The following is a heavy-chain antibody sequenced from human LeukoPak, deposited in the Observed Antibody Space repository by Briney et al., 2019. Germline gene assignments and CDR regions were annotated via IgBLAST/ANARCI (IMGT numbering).Heavy chain of an antibody. CDR1: GGSISSYY. CDR2: IYYSGST. D-gene: IGHD2-2*01. Sequence: SETLSLTCTVSGGSISSYYWSWIRQPPGKGLEWIGYIYYSGSTNYNPSLKSRVTISVDTSKNQFSLKLTSVTAADTAIYYCARDSITRSYVWWGQGTLVTVSS. J-gene: IGHJ4*02. V-gene: IGHV4-59*12. CDR3: ARDSITRSYVW.